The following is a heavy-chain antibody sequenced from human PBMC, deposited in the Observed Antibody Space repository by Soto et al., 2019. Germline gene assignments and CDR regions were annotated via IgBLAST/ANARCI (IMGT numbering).Heavy chain of an antibody. Sequence: PSETLSLTCSVSGDSLYSHSYYWGWIRQHPGKGLEWIGYIYYSGSTYYNPSLKSRVTISVDTSKNQFSLKLSSVTAADTAVYYCARVPGPWGQGTLVTVSS. CDR1: GDSLYSHSYY. D-gene: IGHD2-2*01. V-gene: IGHV4-31*03. CDR2: IYYSGST. CDR3: ARVPGP. J-gene: IGHJ5*02.